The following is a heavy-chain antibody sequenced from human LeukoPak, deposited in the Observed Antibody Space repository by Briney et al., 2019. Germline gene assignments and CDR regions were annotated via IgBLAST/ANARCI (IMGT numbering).Heavy chain of an antibody. D-gene: IGHD6-13*01. J-gene: IGHJ5*02. V-gene: IGHV4-4*07. CDR3: ARDGNSSSWYENWFDP. CDR2: IYTSGST. CDR1: GGSISSYY. Sequence: SETLSLTCTVSGGSISSYYWSWIRQPAGKGLEWIGRIYTSGSTNYNPSLKSRVTMSVDTSKNQFSLKLSSVTAADTAVYYCARDGNSSSWYENWFDPWGQGTLVTVSS.